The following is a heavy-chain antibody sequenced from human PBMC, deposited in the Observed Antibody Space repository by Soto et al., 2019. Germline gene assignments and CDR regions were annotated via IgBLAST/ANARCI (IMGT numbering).Heavy chain of an antibody. Sequence: SETLSLTCTVSDGSISSYYWSWIRQPPGKGLEWIGYIYDSGSTNYNPSLKRRVTISVDTSKNQFSLKLSSVTAADTAVYYCANFEPQWPEEVFDYWGQGTLVTVSS. CDR2: IYDSGST. CDR1: DGSISSYY. J-gene: IGHJ4*02. CDR3: ANFEPQWPEEVFDY. D-gene: IGHD6-19*01. V-gene: IGHV4-59*08.